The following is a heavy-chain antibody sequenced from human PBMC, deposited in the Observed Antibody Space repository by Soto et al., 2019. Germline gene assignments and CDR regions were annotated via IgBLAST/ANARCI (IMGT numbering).Heavy chain of an antibody. Sequence: GSLRLACIASGFTFSNAWMSGVRQAPGKGLEWVGRIKSKTDGGTTDYAAPVKGRFTISRDDSKNTLYLQMNSLKTEDTAVYYCTTDYYDSSGYSDDDYWGQGTLVTVSS. CDR3: TTDYYDSSGYSDDDY. CDR2: IKSKTDGGTT. V-gene: IGHV3-15*01. J-gene: IGHJ4*02. D-gene: IGHD3-22*01. CDR1: GFTFSNAW.